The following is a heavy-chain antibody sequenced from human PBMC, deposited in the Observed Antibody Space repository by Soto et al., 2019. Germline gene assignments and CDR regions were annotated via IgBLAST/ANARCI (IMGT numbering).Heavy chain of an antibody. J-gene: IGHJ4*02. CDR3: AKATGGGYSYGPFGYSGYV. Sequence: PGGSLRLSCAASGFTFNNYAMTWVRQAPGKGLEWVSHISGSGGTTYYADSVKGRFTVSRDNSKNTLYLQMSSLRAEDTAVYYCAKATGGGYSYGPFGYSGYVWGQGTLVTVSS. CDR1: GFTFNNYA. CDR2: ISGSGGTT. D-gene: IGHD5-12*01. V-gene: IGHV3-23*01.